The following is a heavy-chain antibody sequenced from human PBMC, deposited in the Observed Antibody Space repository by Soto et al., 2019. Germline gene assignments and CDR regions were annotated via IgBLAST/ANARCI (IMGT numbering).Heavy chain of an antibody. D-gene: IGHD4-17*01. J-gene: IGHJ3*02. Sequence: SETLSLTCTASGGSISSGGYSWSWIRQPPGKGLEWIGYIYHSGSTYYNPSLKSRVTISVDRSKNQFSLKLSSVTAADTAVYYCASTDYGDFIDAFDIWGQGTMVTVSS. CDR2: IYHSGST. CDR3: ASTDYGDFIDAFDI. V-gene: IGHV4-30-2*01. CDR1: GGSISSGGYS.